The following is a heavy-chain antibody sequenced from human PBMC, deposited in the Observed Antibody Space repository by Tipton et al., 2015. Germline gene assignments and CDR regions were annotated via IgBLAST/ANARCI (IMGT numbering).Heavy chain of an antibody. CDR2: IYSSGSA. V-gene: IGHV4-61*01. D-gene: IGHD4-23*01. Sequence: TLSLTCTVSGGSISSGTYCWSWIRQPPGKGLEWIGYIYSSGSANYNPSLKSRVTISVDTSKNQFSLKLSSVTAADTAVYYCARDVDDYGGNSGPREYYGKDVWGQGTTVTVSS. CDR1: GGSISSGTYC. J-gene: IGHJ6*02. CDR3: ARDVDDYGGNSGPREYYGKDV.